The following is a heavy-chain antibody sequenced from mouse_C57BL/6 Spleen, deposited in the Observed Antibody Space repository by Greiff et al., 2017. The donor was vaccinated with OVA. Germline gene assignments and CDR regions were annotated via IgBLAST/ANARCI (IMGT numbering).Heavy chain of an antibody. J-gene: IGHJ3*01. V-gene: IGHV1-78*01. CDR2: IYPRDGST. CDR1: GYTFTDHT. Sequence: QVQLKESDAELVKPGASVKISCKVSGYTFTDHTIHWMKQRPEQGLEWIGYIYPRDGSTKYNEKFKGKATLTADKSSSTAYMQLNSLTSEDSAVYFCARWSRYGSSQAWFAYWGQGTLVTVSA. CDR3: ARWSRYGSSQAWFAY. D-gene: IGHD1-1*01.